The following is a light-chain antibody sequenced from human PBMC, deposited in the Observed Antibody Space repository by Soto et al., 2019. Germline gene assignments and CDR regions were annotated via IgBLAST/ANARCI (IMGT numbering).Light chain of an antibody. CDR3: QQYGGSLPYP. V-gene: IGKV3-20*01. CDR2: GAS. Sequence: EIVLTQSPGTLSLSPGERATLSCRASQSVNNGYLAWYQQKPGQAPRLLIYGASARATGIPDRFSGSGSGTDFILTIRRLEPEDLAVFYRQQYGGSLPYPVGQGTKLEIK. CDR1: QSVNNGY. J-gene: IGKJ2*01.